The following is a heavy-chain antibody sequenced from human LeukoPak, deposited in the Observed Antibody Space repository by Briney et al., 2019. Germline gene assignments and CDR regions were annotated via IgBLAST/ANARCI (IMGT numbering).Heavy chain of an antibody. CDR2: MNPNSGNT. CDR1: GYTFTSYD. V-gene: IGHV1-8*01. D-gene: IGHD3-16*01. J-gene: IGHJ1*01. CDR3: ARWGGLNPNGADGN. Sequence: ASVTVSCKASGYTFTSYDINWVRQATGQGLEWMGWMNPNSGNTGYAQKFQGRVTMTRNTSISTAYMELSSLRSEGTAVYYCARWGGLNPNGADGNWGQGTLVTVSS.